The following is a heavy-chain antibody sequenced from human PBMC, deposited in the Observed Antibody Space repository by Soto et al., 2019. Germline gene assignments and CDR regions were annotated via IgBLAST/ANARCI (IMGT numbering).Heavy chain of an antibody. CDR1: GFTFGDSY. Sequence: GGSLRLSCAGSGFTFGDSYMSWIRQAPGKGLEWLSYISPGSRYPAYAYSVKVRFTISIDNAKISLYLQMMSLTAEDTAIYYCXXGGAXXXFHXWGQGTXVTVSX. V-gene: IGHV3-11*06. D-gene: IGHD4-17*01. J-gene: IGHJ4*02. CDR3: XXGGAXXXFHX. CDR2: ISPGSRYP.